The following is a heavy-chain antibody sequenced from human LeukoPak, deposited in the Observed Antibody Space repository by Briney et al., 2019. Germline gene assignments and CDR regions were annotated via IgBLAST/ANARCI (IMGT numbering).Heavy chain of an antibody. CDR1: GGTFSSYA. Sequence: ASVKVSCKASGGTFSSYAISWVRQAPGQGLEWMGRIIPIFGTANYAQKFQGRVTITTDESTSTAYMELSSLRSEDTAVYYCAGCSSTSCYARGDYWGQGTLVTVSS. J-gene: IGHJ4*02. V-gene: IGHV1-69*05. D-gene: IGHD2-2*01. CDR2: IIPIFGTA. CDR3: AGCSSTSCYARGDY.